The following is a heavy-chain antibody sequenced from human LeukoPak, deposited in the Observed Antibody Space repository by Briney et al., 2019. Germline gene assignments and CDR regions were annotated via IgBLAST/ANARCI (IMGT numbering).Heavy chain of an antibody. D-gene: IGHD1-1*01. CDR3: ARNPAGIGDY. V-gene: IGHV3-30-3*01. CDR2: ISYDGSNK. Sequence: GRSLRLSCAASGFTFSTYAMHWVRQAPGKGLEWVAVISYDGSNKYYADSVKGRFTVSRDNDKKSLYLQMNSLRDVDTAVYYCARNPAGIGDYLGQGTLVTVSS. J-gene: IGHJ4*02. CDR1: GFTFSTYA.